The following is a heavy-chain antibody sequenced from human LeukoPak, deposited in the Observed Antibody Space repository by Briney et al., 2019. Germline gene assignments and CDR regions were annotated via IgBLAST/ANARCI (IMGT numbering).Heavy chain of an antibody. Sequence: GGSLRLSCAASGFTFSSYGMHWVRQAPGKGLEWVAVISYDGSNKYYADSVKGRFTISRDNSKNTLYLQMNSLRAEDTAVYYCVRGGDVDYWGQGTLVTVSS. J-gene: IGHJ4*02. CDR3: VRGGDVDY. D-gene: IGHD2-21*02. CDR1: GFTFSSYG. CDR2: ISYDGSNK. V-gene: IGHV3-30*03.